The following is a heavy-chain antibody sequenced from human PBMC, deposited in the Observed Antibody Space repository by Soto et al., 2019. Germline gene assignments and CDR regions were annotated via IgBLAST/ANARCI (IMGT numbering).Heavy chain of an antibody. Sequence: SVKVSCKASGCSLSTNPISWVRQAPGQGLEWMGGTGSGTGPGNHAQKFQGRLTVTADKSTSTVYMELTNLSSEDTAVYYCARRDSGGGDRFVDSWCQGILVTFSS. D-gene: IGHD2-21*01. V-gene: IGHV1-69*06. J-gene: IGHJ4*02. CDR1: GCSLSTNP. CDR3: ARRDSGGGDRFVDS. CDR2: TGSGTGPG.